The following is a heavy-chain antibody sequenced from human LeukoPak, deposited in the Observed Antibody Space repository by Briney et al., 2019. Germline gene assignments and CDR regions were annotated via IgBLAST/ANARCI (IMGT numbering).Heavy chain of an antibody. CDR2: ISYDGSNK. V-gene: IGHV3-30-3*01. CDR1: GFTFSSYA. Sequence: GRSLRLSCAASGFTFSSYAMHWVRQAPGKGLEWVAVISYDGSNKYYADSVKGRFTISRDNAKNTLYLQMNSLRAEDTAVYYCARDGYSSGWSGGFDYWGQGTLVTVSS. CDR3: ARDGYSSGWSGGFDY. J-gene: IGHJ4*02. D-gene: IGHD6-19*01.